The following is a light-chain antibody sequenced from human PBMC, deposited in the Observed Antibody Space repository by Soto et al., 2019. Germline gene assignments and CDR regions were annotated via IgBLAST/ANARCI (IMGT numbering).Light chain of an antibody. Sequence: EIVMTQSPATLSVSPGERVTLSCRASQSISINLAWYQRKPGPSPRLLFSGASTRGTGVPVRFSGSGSGTEFTLSIGSLQSEYFSVYFLQQLNTWPPTCAQGTKVDIK. CDR2: GAS. CDR3: QQLNTWPPT. CDR1: QSISIN. V-gene: IGKV3-15*01. J-gene: IGKJ1*01.